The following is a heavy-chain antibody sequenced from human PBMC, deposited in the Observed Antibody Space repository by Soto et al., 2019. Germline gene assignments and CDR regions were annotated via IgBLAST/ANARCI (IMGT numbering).Heavy chain of an antibody. D-gene: IGHD3-3*01. CDR2: ISANNGNT. V-gene: IGHV1-18*01. J-gene: IGHJ5*02. CDR1: GYTFTSYG. CDR3: ARGYEGHYDFWRFDP. Sequence: ASVKVSCKASGYTFTSYGISWVRQAPGQGLEWMGWISANNGNTDYAQKFQGRVTMTTNTSISTAYMELRSLRSEDTAVYYCARGYEGHYDFWRFDPWGQGTLVTVSS.